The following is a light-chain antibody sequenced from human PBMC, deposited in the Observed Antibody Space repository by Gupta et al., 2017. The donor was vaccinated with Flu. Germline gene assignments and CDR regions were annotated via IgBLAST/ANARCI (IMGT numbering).Light chain of an antibody. J-gene: IGLJ1*01. Sequence: GQSVAISGTGTSSDSGGNNYVSRYQQHPGNLRKLMIDERNTGPAGVPDGFSGSKSGNTASLTVAGRQAEDEDDYYCGSCGSNDVFGAGTKVTVL. CDR2: ERN. V-gene: IGLV2-8*01. CDR1: SSDSGGNNY. CDR3: GSCGSNDV.